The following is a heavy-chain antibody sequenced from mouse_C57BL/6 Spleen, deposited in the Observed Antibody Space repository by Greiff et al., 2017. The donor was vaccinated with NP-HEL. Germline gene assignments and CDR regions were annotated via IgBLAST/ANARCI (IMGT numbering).Heavy chain of an antibody. CDR2: IYPGSGST. Sequence: QVQLQQPGAELVKPGASVKMSCKASGYTFTSYWITWVKQRPGQGLEWIGDIYPGSGSTNYNEKFKSKATLTVDTSSSTAYMQLSSLTSEDSAVYYCARGTIYYYGSSYLDYWGQGTTLTVSS. D-gene: IGHD1-1*01. CDR3: ARGTIYYYGSSYLDY. J-gene: IGHJ2*01. V-gene: IGHV1-55*01. CDR1: GYTFTSYW.